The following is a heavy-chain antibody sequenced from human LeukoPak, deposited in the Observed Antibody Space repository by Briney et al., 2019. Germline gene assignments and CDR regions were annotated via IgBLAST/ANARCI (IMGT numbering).Heavy chain of an antibody. CDR1: GFTFSSYL. CDR3: ARGGGYCSGGSCPKFDY. V-gene: IGHV3-74*01. D-gene: IGHD2-15*01. Sequence: GGSLRLSCAASGFTFSSYLMHWVRQAPGQGLVWVSRISGDGSTTTYADSVKGRFTISRDNAKNTLYLQMNSLRAEDTAVYYCARGGGYCSGGSCPKFDYWGQGNLVTVSS. CDR2: ISGDGSTT. J-gene: IGHJ4*02.